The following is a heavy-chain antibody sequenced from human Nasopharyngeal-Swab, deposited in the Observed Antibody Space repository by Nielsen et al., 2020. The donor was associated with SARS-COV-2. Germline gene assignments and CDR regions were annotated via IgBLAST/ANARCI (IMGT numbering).Heavy chain of an antibody. V-gene: IGHV1-69*04. CDR2: IIPILGIA. J-gene: IGHJ4*02. CDR1: GGAFSSYA. Sequence: SVKVSCKASGGAFSSYAISWVRQAPGQGLEWMGRIIPILGIANYAQKFQGRVTITADKSTSTAYMELSSLRSEDTAVFYCARVVSGSGDYWGQGTLVTVSS. CDR3: ARVVSGSGDY. D-gene: IGHD1-26*01.